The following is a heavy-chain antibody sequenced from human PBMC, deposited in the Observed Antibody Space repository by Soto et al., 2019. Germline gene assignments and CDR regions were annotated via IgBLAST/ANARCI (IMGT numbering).Heavy chain of an antibody. V-gene: IGHV1-69*02. CDR2: IIPILGIA. Sequence: QVQLVQSGAEVKKPGSSVKVSCKASRGTFSSYTISWVRQAPGQGLEWMGRIIPILGIANYAQKFQGRVTITADKSTSTAYMELSSLRSEDTAVYYCARVARDSSGYYYGMDVWGQGTTVTVSS. J-gene: IGHJ6*02. D-gene: IGHD3-22*01. CDR3: ARVARDSSGYYYGMDV. CDR1: RGTFSSYT.